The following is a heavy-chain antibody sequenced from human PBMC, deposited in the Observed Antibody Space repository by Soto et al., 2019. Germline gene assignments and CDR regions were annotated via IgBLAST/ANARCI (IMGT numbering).Heavy chain of an antibody. CDR2: ISASSTTI. Sequence: QVQLVESGGGLVKIGGSLRLSCAASGFTLSDHYMTWVRQVPGKGLEWVSYISASSTTIYYADSVKGRFTISRDNAKNSRFLQMNSRRAEDTAVYYGARDIRGANWGQGTLVTVSS. CDR3: ARDIRGAN. CDR1: GFTLSDHY. J-gene: IGHJ4*02. V-gene: IGHV3-11*01.